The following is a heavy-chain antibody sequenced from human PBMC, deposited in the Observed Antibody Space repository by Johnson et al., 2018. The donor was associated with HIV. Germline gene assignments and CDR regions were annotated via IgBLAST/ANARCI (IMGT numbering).Heavy chain of an antibody. Sequence: QVLLVESGGGVVQPGRSLRLSCAASGFTFSSYAMYWVRQAPGKGLEWVAVIWYDGNNKYYADSVKGRFTISRDNSKNTLYLQMNSLRAEDTAVYYCAKGRHGQLDDAFHIWGQGTMVTVSS. D-gene: IGHD6-6*01. V-gene: IGHV3-33*06. CDR2: IWYDGNNK. CDR1: GFTFSSYA. J-gene: IGHJ3*02. CDR3: AKGRHGQLDDAFHI.